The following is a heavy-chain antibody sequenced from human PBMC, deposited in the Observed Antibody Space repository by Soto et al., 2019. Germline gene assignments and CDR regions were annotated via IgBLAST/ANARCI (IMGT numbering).Heavy chain of an antibody. CDR1: GFTFSNFA. J-gene: IGHJ6*03. Sequence: VQVLESGGGSVQPGGSLRLSCAASGFTFSNFAMSWVRHAPGQGLEWVSAISGSTGTTYYADAVKGRFIISRDNSKNMVHLQMNSLRAEDTAVYYCAKDTSSSPYYMDVWGKGTTVTVSS. CDR2: ISGSTGTT. D-gene: IGHD2-2*01. CDR3: AKDTSSSPYYMDV. V-gene: IGHV3-23*01.